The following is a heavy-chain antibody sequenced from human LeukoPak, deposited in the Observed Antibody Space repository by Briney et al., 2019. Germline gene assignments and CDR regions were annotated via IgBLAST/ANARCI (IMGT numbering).Heavy chain of an antibody. V-gene: IGHV4-59*08. Sequence: SETLSLTCTVPGGSITSYFWSWIRQPPGKGLEWIGYISYSGNTNYNPPLKSRVTISVDTSKNQFSLKLNSVTAADTAVYYCARHVGGTTYDYWGQGTLVTVSS. CDR2: ISYSGNT. J-gene: IGHJ4*02. D-gene: IGHD1-14*01. CDR1: GGSITSYF. CDR3: ARHVGGTTYDY.